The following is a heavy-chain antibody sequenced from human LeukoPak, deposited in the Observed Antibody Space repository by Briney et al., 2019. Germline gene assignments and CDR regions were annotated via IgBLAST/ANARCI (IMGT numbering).Heavy chain of an antibody. D-gene: IGHD5-24*01. Sequence: ASVKVSCKASGYTVTSYDINWVRPATGQGLEGMGWMNPNSGDTGYAQKFQGRVTMTRSTSISTAYMELSSLRSEDTAVYYCARLDGEMATKSLGYWGQGTLVTVSS. CDR3: ARLDGEMATKSLGY. CDR1: GYTVTSYD. J-gene: IGHJ4*02. CDR2: MNPNSGDT. V-gene: IGHV1-8*01.